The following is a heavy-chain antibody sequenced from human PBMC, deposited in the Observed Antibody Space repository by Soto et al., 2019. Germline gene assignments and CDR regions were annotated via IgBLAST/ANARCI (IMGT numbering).Heavy chain of an antibody. J-gene: IGHJ4*02. CDR3: ARDQGEDTAMVTTFDY. CDR1: GFTFSSYA. V-gene: IGHV3-30-3*01. Sequence: LRLSCAASGFTFSSYAMHWVRQAPGKGLVWVAVISYDGSNKYYADSVKGRFTISRDNSKNTLYLQMNSLRAEDTAVYYCARDQGEDTAMVTTFDYWGQGTLVTVSS. CDR2: ISYDGSNK. D-gene: IGHD5-18*01.